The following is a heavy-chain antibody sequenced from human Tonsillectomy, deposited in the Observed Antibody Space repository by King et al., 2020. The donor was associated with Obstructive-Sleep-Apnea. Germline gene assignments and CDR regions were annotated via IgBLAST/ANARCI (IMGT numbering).Heavy chain of an antibody. V-gene: IGHV3-23*04. CDR1: GFTFSSYA. CDR3: AKDLLITMVRGPNGDY. J-gene: IGHJ4*02. CDR2: ISGSGGST. Sequence: VQLVESGGGLVQPGGSLRLSCAASGFTFSSYAMSWVRQAPGKGLEWVSAISGSGGSTYYADSVKGRFTISRDNSKNTLYLQMNSLRAEDTAVYYCAKDLLITMVRGPNGDYWGQGTLVTVSS. D-gene: IGHD3-10*01.